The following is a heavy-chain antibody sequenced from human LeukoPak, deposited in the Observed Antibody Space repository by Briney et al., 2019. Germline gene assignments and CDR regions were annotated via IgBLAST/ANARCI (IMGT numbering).Heavy chain of an antibody. V-gene: IGHV3-23*01. CDR1: GITSNNYA. CDR3: TKVDWGRSWNNPDC. CDR2: IGGYGGGT. D-gene: IGHD1/OR15-1a*01. Sequence: GGSLRLSCVVSGITSNNYAMSWVRQAPGKGLEWVSGIGGYGGGTNYADSVKGRFTISRDHSKNTFYLQMNSLRVEDTAIYYCTKVDWGRSWNNPDCWGQGTLVIVSS. J-gene: IGHJ4*02.